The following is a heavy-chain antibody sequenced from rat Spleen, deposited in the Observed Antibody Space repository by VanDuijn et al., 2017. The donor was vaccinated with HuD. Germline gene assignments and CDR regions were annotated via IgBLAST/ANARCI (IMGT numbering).Heavy chain of an antibody. J-gene: IGHJ2*01. CDR3: VRADRDSYAHFDY. CDR1: GFSLTNFG. V-gene: IGHV2S63*01. Sequence: VQLKESGPGLVQPSQTLSLTCTVSGFSLTNFGVTWVRQPPGKGLVWMGIIWTGGSTAYNSFFKSRLSISRDISKSQVFLKMNSLQTEDTATYYCVRADRDSYAHFDYWGQGVMVTVSS. D-gene: IGHD1-12*01. CDR2: IWTGGST.